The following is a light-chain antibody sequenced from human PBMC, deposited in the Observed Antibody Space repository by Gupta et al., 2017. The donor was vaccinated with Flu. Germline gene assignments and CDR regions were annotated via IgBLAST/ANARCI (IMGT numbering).Light chain of an antibody. CDR3: MQALQTPLT. CDR1: QSLLHSNGYNY. CDR2: LGS. Sequence: DIVMTQSPLSLPVTPGEPASISCRSSQSLLHSNGYNYLDWYLQKPGQSPQLLIYLGSNRAAGVPDRFSGSGSGTDFTLKSSRVEAEDVGVYCCMQALQTPLTFGGGTKVEIK. J-gene: IGKJ4*01. V-gene: IGKV2-28*01.